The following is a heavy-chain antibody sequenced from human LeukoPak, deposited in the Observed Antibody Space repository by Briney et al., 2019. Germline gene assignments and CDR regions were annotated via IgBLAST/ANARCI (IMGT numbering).Heavy chain of an antibody. Sequence: GGSLRLSCAASGFTFSSYWMHWVRQAPGKGLVWVSRINSDGSSTSYADSVKGRFTISRDNAKNTLYLQMNSLRAEDTAVYYCAIIVGVSGDFDYWGQGTLVTVSS. CDR3: AIIVGVSGDFDY. J-gene: IGHJ4*02. D-gene: IGHD1-26*01. V-gene: IGHV3-74*01. CDR1: GFTFSSYW. CDR2: INSDGSST.